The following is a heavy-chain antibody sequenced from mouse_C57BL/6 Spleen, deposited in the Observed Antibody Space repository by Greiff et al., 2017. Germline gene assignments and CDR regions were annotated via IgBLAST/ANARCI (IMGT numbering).Heavy chain of an antibody. CDR1: GFNIKDDY. Sequence: VQLQQSGAELVRPGASVKLSCTASGFNIKDDYMHWVKQRPEQGLEWIGWIDPENGDTEYASKFQGKATITADTSSNTAYLQLSSLTSEDTAVYYCTTNYGSSPGWGQGTTLTVSS. D-gene: IGHD1-1*01. J-gene: IGHJ2*01. V-gene: IGHV14-4*01. CDR2: IDPENGDT. CDR3: TTNYGSSPG.